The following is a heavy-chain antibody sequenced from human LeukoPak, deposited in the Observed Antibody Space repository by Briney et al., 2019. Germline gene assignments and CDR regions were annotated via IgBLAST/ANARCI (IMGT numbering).Heavy chain of an antibody. CDR2: INPNSGGT. CDR3: ARDSGLVVAAHYYYYYMDV. CDR1: GYTFTGYY. V-gene: IGHV1-2*02. Sequence: ASVKVSCKASGYTFTGYYMHWVRQAPGQGLEWMGWINPNSGGTNYAQKFQGRVTMTRDTSISTAYMELSRLRSDDTAVYYCARDSGLVVAAHYYYYYMDVWGKGTTVTVSS. J-gene: IGHJ6*03. D-gene: IGHD2-15*01.